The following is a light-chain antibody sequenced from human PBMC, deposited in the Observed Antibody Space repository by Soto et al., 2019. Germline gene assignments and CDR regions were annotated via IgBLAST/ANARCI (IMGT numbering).Light chain of an antibody. J-gene: IGLJ2*01. Sequence: QSALTQPASVSGSPGQSITISCTGTSSDIGAYKLVSWYQQHTGKAPKVMIYEVSNRPSGVSNRFSGSKSGNTASLTISGLQAEDEADYYCSSYTSNYTVIFGGGTKLTVL. CDR1: SSDIGAYKL. CDR2: EVS. CDR3: SSYTSNYTVI. V-gene: IGLV2-14*01.